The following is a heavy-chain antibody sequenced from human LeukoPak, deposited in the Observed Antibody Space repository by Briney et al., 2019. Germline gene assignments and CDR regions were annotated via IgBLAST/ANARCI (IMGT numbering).Heavy chain of an antibody. D-gene: IGHD2-2*02. CDR3: AIQGLLGAKNPDRRYCSSTSCYRGPYYYYYYMDV. CDR1: GYTFTSYY. J-gene: IGHJ6*03. Sequence: ASVKLSCKASGYTFTSYYMHWVRQAPGQGLEWMGIINPSGGSTSYAQKFQGRVTMTRDTTTSTVYMELSSMRSEDTAVYYCAIQGLLGAKNPDRRYCSSTSCYRGPYYYYYYMDVWGKGTTVTVSS. V-gene: IGHV1-46*03. CDR2: INPSGGST.